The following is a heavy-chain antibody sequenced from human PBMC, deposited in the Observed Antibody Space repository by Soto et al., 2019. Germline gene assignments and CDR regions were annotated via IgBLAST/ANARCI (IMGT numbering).Heavy chain of an antibody. Sequence: EVQLVEPGGGLVQPGGSLRLSCAASGFTFSSYWMHWVRQAPGKGLVWVSRINSDGSSTSCADSVKGRFTMSRDNAKNTLFLQMNSLRAEDTAVYYCASSLLTPFDYWGQGTLLTVSS. CDR2: INSDGSST. J-gene: IGHJ4*02. CDR3: ASSLLTPFDY. V-gene: IGHV3-74*01. CDR1: GFTFSSYW. D-gene: IGHD7-27*01.